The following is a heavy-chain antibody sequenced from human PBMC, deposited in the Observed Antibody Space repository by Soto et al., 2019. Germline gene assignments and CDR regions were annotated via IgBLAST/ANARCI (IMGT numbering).Heavy chain of an antibody. Sequence: GGSLRLSCAASGVTFSSYSMNWVRQAPGKGLEWVSSISSSSSYIYYADSVKGRFTISRDNAKNSLYLQMNSLRAEDTAVYYCARALEAIVVVVAATSSHAFDIWGQGTMVTVSS. D-gene: IGHD2-15*01. CDR2: ISSSSSYI. CDR1: GVTFSSYS. CDR3: ARALEAIVVVVAATSSHAFDI. J-gene: IGHJ3*02. V-gene: IGHV3-21*01.